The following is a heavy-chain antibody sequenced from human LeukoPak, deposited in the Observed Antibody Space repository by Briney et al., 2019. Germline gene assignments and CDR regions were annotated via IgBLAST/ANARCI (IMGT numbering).Heavy chain of an antibody. V-gene: IGHV3-23*01. CDR2: ISGSGGST. CDR3: AKDRGSAWPTHFDY. D-gene: IGHD6-19*01. J-gene: IGHJ4*02. Sequence: GGSLRLSFAASGFTFSDYYMSWIRQAPGKGLEWVSAISGSGGSTYYADSVKGRFTISRDNSKNTLYLQMNSLRAEDAAVYYCAKDRGSAWPTHFDYWGQGTLVTVSS. CDR1: GFTFSDYY.